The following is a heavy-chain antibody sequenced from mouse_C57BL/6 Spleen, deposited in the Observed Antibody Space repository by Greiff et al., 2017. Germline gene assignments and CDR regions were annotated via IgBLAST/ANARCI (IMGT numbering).Heavy chain of an antibody. D-gene: IGHD1-1*01. CDR1: GFNIKDDY. J-gene: IGHJ2*01. CDR2: IDPENGDT. Sequence: VQLQQSGAELVRPGASVKLSCTASGFNIKDDYMHWVKQRPEHGLEWIGWIDPENGDTEYASKFQGKATITADTSSNTAYLQLRSLTSEDTAVYYCTTITTVVPYWGQGTTLTVSS. CDR3: TTITTVVPY. V-gene: IGHV14-4*01.